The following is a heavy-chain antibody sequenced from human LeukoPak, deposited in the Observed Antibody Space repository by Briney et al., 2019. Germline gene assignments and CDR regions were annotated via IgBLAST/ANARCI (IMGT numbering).Heavy chain of an antibody. V-gene: IGHV4-34*01. D-gene: IGHD6-13*01. J-gene: IGHJ4*02. Sequence: PSETLSLTCAVYGVSFSGYYWSWIRQPPGKGLEWIGETNHSGSTNYNPSLKSRVTISVDTSKNQFSLKLSSVPAADTAVYYCARGGGSSWYARYDYWGQGTLVTVSS. CDR1: GVSFSGYY. CDR2: TNHSGST. CDR3: ARGGGSSWYARYDY.